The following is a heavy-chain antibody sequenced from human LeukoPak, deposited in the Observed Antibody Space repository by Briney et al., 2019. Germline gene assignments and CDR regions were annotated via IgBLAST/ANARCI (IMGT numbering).Heavy chain of an antibody. V-gene: IGHV1-18*01. D-gene: IGHD1-26*01. CDR1: GYTFTSYG. J-gene: IGHJ4*02. CDR3: AGRTVNSGSLLPFDY. CDR2: ISAYNGNT. Sequence: GASVRVSCKASGYTFTSYGISWVRQAPGQGLEWMGWISAYNGNTNYAQKLQGRVTMTRNTSISTAYLELSSLRSDDTAVYYCAGRTVNSGSLLPFDYWGQGTLVTVSS.